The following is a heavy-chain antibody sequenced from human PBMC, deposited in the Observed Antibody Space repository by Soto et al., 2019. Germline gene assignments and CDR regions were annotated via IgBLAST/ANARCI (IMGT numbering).Heavy chain of an antibody. CDR2: IYSGGST. D-gene: IGHD3-10*01. Sequence: PGGSLRLSCAASGFTVSSNYMSWVRQAPGKGLEWVSVIYSGGSTYYADSVKGRFTISRHNSKNTLYLQMNSLRAEDTAVYYCARAWTMVRGVNYYYYGMDVWGQGTTVTAP. J-gene: IGHJ6*02. CDR1: GFTVSSNY. V-gene: IGHV3-53*04. CDR3: ARAWTMVRGVNYYYYGMDV.